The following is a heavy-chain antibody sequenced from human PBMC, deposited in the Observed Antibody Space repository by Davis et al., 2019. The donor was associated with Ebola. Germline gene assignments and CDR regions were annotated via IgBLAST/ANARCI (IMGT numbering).Heavy chain of an antibody. J-gene: IGHJ5*02. CDR3: VRDTWNDGQGGFDP. V-gene: IGHV3-30*03. D-gene: IGHD1-1*01. CDR1: GFTLGSYG. Sequence: GESLKISCVVSGFTLGSYGVHWVRQAPGKGLEWVAVMSDDGSKEYYLDSVKGRFTISRDHSKNTVFLQMNSLRVDDTAVYYCVRDTWNDGQGGFDPWGQGTLVTVSS. CDR2: MSDDGSKE.